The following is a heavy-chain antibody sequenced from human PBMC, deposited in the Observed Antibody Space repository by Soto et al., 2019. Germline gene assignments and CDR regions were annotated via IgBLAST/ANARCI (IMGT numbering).Heavy chain of an antibody. D-gene: IGHD1-26*01. J-gene: IGHJ6*02. CDR3: ARGVELDPYYYYGMDV. CDR2: IYCSGST. V-gene: IGHV4-61*01. Sequence: SETLSLTCTVSGGSVSSGSYYWSWIRQPPGKGLEWIGYIYCSGSTNYNPSLKSRVTISVDTSKNQFSLKLSSVTAADTAVYYCARGVELDPYYYYGMDVWGQGTTVTVSS. CDR1: GGSVSSGSYY.